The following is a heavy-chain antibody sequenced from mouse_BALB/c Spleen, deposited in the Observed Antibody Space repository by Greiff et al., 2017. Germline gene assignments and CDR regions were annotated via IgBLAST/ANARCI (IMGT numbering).Heavy chain of an antibody. CDR3: ARSVYYGNSYAMDY. J-gene: IGHJ4*01. Sequence: EVMLVESGPGLVKPSQSLSLTCTVTGYSITSDYAWNWIRQFPGNKLEWMGYISYSGSTSYNPSLKSRISITRDTSKNQFFLQLNSVTTEDTATYYCARSVYYGNSYAMDYWGQGTSVTVSS. CDR2: ISYSGST. V-gene: IGHV3-2*02. D-gene: IGHD2-1*01. CDR1: GYSITSDYA.